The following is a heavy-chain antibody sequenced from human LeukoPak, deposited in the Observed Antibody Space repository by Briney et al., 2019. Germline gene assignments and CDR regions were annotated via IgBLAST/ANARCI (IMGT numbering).Heavy chain of an antibody. D-gene: IGHD2-15*01. CDR1: GFTFSTYA. Sequence: GGSLRLSCAASGFTFSTYAMSWVRQAPGKGLEWVSGISGSGDNTNYADSVKGRFTISRDNSKNTLSLQMNSLRAEDTAVYYCAKARYCSGGSCFPQLTPGYWGQGTLVTVSS. CDR2: ISGSGDNT. J-gene: IGHJ4*02. CDR3: AKARYCSGGSCFPQLTPGY. V-gene: IGHV3-23*01.